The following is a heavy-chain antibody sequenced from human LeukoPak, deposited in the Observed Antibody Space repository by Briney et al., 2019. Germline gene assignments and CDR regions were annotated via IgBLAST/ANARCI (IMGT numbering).Heavy chain of an antibody. J-gene: IGHJ4*02. CDR1: GFTFSSYA. V-gene: IGHV3-23*01. CDR3: SKVLRYFDWLPLDY. Sequence: GGSLRLSCAASGFTFSSYAMSWVRQAPGKGLEWVSAISGSGGSTYYADSVKGRFTISRDNSKNTLYLQMNSLRAEDTAVYYCSKVLRYFDWLPLDYWGQGTLVTVSS. D-gene: IGHD3-9*01. CDR2: ISGSGGST.